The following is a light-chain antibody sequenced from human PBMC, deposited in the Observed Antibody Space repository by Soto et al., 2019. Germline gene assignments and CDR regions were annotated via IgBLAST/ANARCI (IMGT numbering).Light chain of an antibody. CDR1: RSDIGDSNF. Sequence: QSAVTQPASVSGSPGQSVTISCTGPRSDIGDSNFISWYQHSPGKAPRLLIYEVSSRPSGVSKRFSGSKAGNTASLTISGLLHDDEADYFCASFRSGTILVFGSGTKLTVL. J-gene: IGLJ2*01. CDR3: ASFRSGTILV. V-gene: IGLV2-14*01. CDR2: EVS.